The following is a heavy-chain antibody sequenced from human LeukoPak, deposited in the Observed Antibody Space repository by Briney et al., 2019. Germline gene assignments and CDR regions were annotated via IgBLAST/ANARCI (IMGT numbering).Heavy chain of an antibody. Sequence: GRSLRLSCAGSGFTFGGYGMHWVRQPPGKGLEWVAVIAYDGSRAFYADSVKGRFTISRDNSKNTMSVQMDDLRAEDTAVYYCTRYNNDHFDYWGQGTLVTVSS. J-gene: IGHJ4*02. CDR1: GFTFGGYG. CDR2: IAYDGSRA. V-gene: IGHV3-33*01. D-gene: IGHD1-14*01. CDR3: TRYNNDHFDY.